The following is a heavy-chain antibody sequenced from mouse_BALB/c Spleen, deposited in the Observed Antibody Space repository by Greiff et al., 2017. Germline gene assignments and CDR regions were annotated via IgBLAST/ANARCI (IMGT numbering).Heavy chain of an antibody. CDR2: IDPANGNT. CDR1: GFNIKDIY. CDR3: ARGNWAMDY. Sequence: VQLLQSGAEFVKPGASVKLSCTASGFNIKDIYMHWVKQRPEQGLEWIVRIDPANGNTKYDPKFQGKATITADTSSNTTYLQLSSLTSEDTAVYYCARGNWAMDYWGQGTSVTVSS. J-gene: IGHJ4*01. D-gene: IGHD4-1*01. V-gene: IGHV14-3*02.